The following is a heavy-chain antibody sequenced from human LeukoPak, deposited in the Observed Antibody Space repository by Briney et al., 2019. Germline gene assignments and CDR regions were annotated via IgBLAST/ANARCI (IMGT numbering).Heavy chain of an antibody. Sequence: GGSLRLSCAASGFTFDDYAMHWVRQAPGKGLEWVSGISWNSGSIGYADSVKGRFTISRDNAKNSLYLQMNSLRAEDTALYYCAKEYCSSTSCYTLFDAFDIWGQGTMVTVSS. J-gene: IGHJ3*02. D-gene: IGHD2-2*02. CDR3: AKEYCSSTSCYTLFDAFDI. CDR2: ISWNSGSI. V-gene: IGHV3-9*01. CDR1: GFTFDDYA.